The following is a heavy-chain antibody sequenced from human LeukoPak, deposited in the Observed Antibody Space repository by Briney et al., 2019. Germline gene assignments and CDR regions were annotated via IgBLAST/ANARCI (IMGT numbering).Heavy chain of an antibody. D-gene: IGHD3-16*02. CDR3: ARHGRLGVWGSYRPVFDY. CDR2: INHSGST. J-gene: IGHJ4*02. Sequence: SGTLSLTCAVSGGSISSSNWWSWVRQPPGKGLEWIREINHSGSTNYNPSLKSRVTISVDTSKNQFSLKLSSVTAADTAVYYCARHGRLGVWGSYRPVFDYWGQGTLVTVSS. CDR1: GGSISSSNW. V-gene: IGHV4-4*02.